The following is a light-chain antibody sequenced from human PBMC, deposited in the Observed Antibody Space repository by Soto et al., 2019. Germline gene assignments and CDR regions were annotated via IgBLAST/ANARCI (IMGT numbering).Light chain of an antibody. J-gene: IGKJ1*01. CDR3: QHYNSYSEA. V-gene: IGKV1-5*03. CDR2: KAS. CDR1: QTISSW. Sequence: DIQMTQSPSTLSGSVGGRFTITCLAIQTISSWLAWYQQKPGKAPKLLIYKASTLKSGVPSRYRGSGSGTEFTLTISSLQPDDFETYYCQHYNSYSEAFGQGTKVDIK.